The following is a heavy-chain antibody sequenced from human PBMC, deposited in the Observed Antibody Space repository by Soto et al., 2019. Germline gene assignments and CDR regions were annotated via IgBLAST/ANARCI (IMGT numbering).Heavy chain of an antibody. CDR2: INPNSGGT. Sequence: ASVKVSCKASGYTFTGYYMHWVRQAPGQGLEWMGWINPNSGGTNYAQRFQGRATMTRDTSISTAYMELGRLRSDVTTVYYCARAHAVIKSGTTVDYYYYGMDVWGQGTTVTVSS. D-gene: IGHD1-7*01. CDR1: GYTFTGYY. V-gene: IGHV1-2*02. J-gene: IGHJ6*02. CDR3: ARAHAVIKSGTTVDYYYYGMDV.